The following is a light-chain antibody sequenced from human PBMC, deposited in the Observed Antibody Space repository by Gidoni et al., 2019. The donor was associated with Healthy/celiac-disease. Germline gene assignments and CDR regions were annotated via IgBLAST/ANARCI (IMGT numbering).Light chain of an antibody. CDR2: LVS. Sequence: DIVMTQAPLSLPVTPGEPASISCRSSQSLQHSNGYNYLDWYLQKPGQSPQLLIYLVSNLDSGVPSRFSGSGSGTDFTLKISRVEAEDFGVYYCMQALQTPRTFGQGTKVEIK. CDR3: MQALQTPRT. V-gene: IGKV2-28*01. J-gene: IGKJ1*01. CDR1: QSLQHSNGYNY.